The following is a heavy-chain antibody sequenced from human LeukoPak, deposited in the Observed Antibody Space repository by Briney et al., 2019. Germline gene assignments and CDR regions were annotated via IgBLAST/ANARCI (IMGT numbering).Heavy chain of an antibody. CDR3: ARQSRDGSKTRGYYFDY. CDR1: GYNFASYW. CDR2: IYPADSHT. D-gene: IGHD3-10*01. J-gene: IGHJ4*02. V-gene: IGHV5-51*01. Sequence: GESLQISCQGSGYNFASYWIGWVRLMPGKGLESMGIIYPADSHTTYSPPFQGQVSISADKSISTVYLQWSSLKPSDTAIYYCARQSRDGSKTRGYYFDYWGQGTLVTVSS.